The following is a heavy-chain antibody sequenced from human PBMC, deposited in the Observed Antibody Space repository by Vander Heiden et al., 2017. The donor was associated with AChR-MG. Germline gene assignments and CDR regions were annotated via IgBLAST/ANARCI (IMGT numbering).Heavy chain of an antibody. J-gene: IGHJ4*02. D-gene: IGHD5-12*01. CDR3: ARVSSEEMAPTHYFDY. V-gene: IGHV3-33*01. Sequence: VQLVESGGGVVQTGRSLRLYCAASGFTFSSYGMHWVRQAPGKGLEWVAVIWYDGSNKYYADSVKGRFTISRDNSKNTLYLQMNSLRAEDTAVYYCARVSSEEMAPTHYFDYWGQGTLVTVSS. CDR1: GFTFSSYG. CDR2: IWYDGSNK.